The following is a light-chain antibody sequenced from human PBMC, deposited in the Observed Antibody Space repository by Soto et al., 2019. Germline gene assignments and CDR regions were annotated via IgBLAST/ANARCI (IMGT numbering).Light chain of an antibody. CDR2: YKSDSDK. J-gene: IGLJ3*02. CDR3: MIWHSSAWV. CDR1: SGINVGTYT. Sequence: QLVLTQPSSLSASPGASASLTCTLRSGINVGTYTIYWYQQKPGSPPQFVLNYKSDSDKQQGSGVPSRFSGSKDASANAGILLISGLQSEDEADYYCMIWHSSAWVFGGGTQLTVL. V-gene: IGLV5-45*03.